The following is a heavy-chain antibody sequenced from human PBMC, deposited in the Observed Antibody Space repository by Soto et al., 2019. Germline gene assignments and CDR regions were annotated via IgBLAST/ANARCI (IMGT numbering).Heavy chain of an antibody. CDR3: VRVGGSGWTLDF. J-gene: IGHJ4*02. CDR2: INVGNGDT. V-gene: IGHV1-3*01. CDR1: VYTFTAFA. Sequence: ASVKVSCKTSVYTFTAFAVHWVRQASGQRLEWMGWINVGNGDTNSSQNLQGRVTITRDTSASTVYMELSSLRSEDTAVYYCVRVGGSGWTLDFWGQGTLVTVSS. D-gene: IGHD6-25*01.